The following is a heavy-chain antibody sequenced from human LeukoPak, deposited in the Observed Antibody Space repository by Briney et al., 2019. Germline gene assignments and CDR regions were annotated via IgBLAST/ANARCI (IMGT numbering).Heavy chain of an antibody. CDR1: GYTFRSYE. CDR2: IHPNSGKT. CDR3: ARGHYGGNRYFDI. Sequence: GASVKASCKASGYTFRSYEINWVRQAPGQGLEWVGWIHPNSGKTGYAQNFQGRVTMTRDTSTETAFMELSSLKFDDTAIFYCARGHYGGNRYFDIWGQGTLVTVSS. D-gene: IGHD4-23*01. V-gene: IGHV1-8*01. J-gene: IGHJ4*02.